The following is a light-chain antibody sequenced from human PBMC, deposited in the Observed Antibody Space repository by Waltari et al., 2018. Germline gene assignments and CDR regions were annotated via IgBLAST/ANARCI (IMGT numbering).Light chain of an antibody. CDR1: SSAVGFYNL. CDR3: CSYAGRNIWV. CDR2: EVI. Sequence: QSALTQPASVSGSPGLSIPISCTGTSSAVGFYNLFSWYQQHPGKAPELVVYEVISRPSGVSNRFYGSKSGNTASLTISGLQAEDEADYYCCSYAGRNIWVFGGGTKLTVL. V-gene: IGLV2-23*02. J-gene: IGLJ3*02.